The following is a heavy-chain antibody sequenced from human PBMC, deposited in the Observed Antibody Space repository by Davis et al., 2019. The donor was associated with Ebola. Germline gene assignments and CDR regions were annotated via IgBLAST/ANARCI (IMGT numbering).Heavy chain of an antibody. J-gene: IGHJ3*01. CDR3: ARDKVGATTDAFDF. CDR1: GFTFSTSG. Sequence: PGGPLRLSCEAPGFTFSTSGMNWARLAPGKGLEWISYISSASAALYYSDSVKGRFTISRDNAKNSLFLQMNSLRDEDTAVYYCARDKVGATTDAFDFWGQGTMVTVSS. V-gene: IGHV3-48*02. CDR2: ISSASAAL. D-gene: IGHD1-26*01.